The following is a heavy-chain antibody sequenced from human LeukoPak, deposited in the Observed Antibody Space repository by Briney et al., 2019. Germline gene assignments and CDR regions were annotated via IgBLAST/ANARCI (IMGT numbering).Heavy chain of an antibody. CDR2: IHYSGST. J-gene: IGHJ6*03. V-gene: IGHV4-59*01. Sequence: PSETLSLTCTVSGGSINSYYWSWIRQPPGKGLEWIGYIHYSGSTNYNPSLKSRVTISVDTSKNHFSLKLSSVTAADTAVYYCARVTHCSGGSCYPLYYYYYYMDVWGKGTTVTISS. D-gene: IGHD2-15*01. CDR1: GGSINSYY. CDR3: ARVTHCSGGSCYPLYYYYYYMDV.